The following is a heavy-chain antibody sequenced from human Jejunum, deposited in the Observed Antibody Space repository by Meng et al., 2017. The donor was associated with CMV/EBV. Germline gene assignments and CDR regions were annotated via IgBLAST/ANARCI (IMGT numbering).Heavy chain of an antibody. J-gene: IGHJ6*02. CDR1: GGSLYGNY. V-gene: IGHV4-34*01. D-gene: IGHD1-26*01. CDR2: IHFSGRN. Sequence: GGSLYGNYWSWLRQPPGKGLEWIGEIHFSGRNNYNPSLESRFTISLDTSKSQFSLRLSSVTAADTAVYYCARYTWEVHPYYGFDVWGQGTTVTVSS. CDR3: ARYTWEVHPYYGFDV.